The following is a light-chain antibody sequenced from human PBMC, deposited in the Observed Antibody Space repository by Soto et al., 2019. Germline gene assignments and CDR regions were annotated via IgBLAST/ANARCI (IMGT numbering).Light chain of an antibody. J-gene: IGKJ1*01. CDR2: AAS. Sequence: DIQMTQSPSSLSASVGDRVTITCRASQSISSYLNWYQQKPGKAPKLLIYAASSLQSGVPSRFSGSGSVTDFTLTSSSLQPEDFATYYCQQSYSTVTFGQGTKVELK. V-gene: IGKV1-39*01. CDR1: QSISSY. CDR3: QQSYSTVT.